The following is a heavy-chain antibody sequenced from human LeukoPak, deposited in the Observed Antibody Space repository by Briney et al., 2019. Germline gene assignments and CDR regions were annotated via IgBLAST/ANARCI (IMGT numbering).Heavy chain of an antibody. CDR3: VKDESGVGSSCFDY. Sequence: GGSLRLSCSASAFTLSSYVMHWVRQAPGKGLEYVSAIRSNGGSTYYAASVKGRFTTYRDNSKNTLYIQMISLRAEDAAVYYCVKDESGVGSSCFDYWGQGTLVTVSS. D-gene: IGHD6-19*01. CDR2: IRSNGGST. CDR1: AFTLSSYV. J-gene: IGHJ4*02. V-gene: IGHV3-64D*06.